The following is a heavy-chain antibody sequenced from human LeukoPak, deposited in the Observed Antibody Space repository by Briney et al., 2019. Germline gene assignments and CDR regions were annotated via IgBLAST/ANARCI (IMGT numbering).Heavy chain of an antibody. J-gene: IGHJ3*02. Sequence: SSETLSLTCTVSGGSVSSGRYYWSWIRQPPGKGLEWIGYIYHSGSTYYNPSLKSRVTISVDTSKNQFSLKLSSVTAADTAVYYCARAGSGYSFDIWGQGTMVTVSS. CDR1: GGSVSSGRYY. CDR3: ARAGSGYSFDI. V-gene: IGHV4-61*01. CDR2: IYHSGST. D-gene: IGHD3-22*01.